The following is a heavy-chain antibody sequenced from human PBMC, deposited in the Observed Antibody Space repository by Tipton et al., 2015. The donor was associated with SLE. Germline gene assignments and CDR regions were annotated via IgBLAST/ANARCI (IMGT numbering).Heavy chain of an antibody. CDR2: IYTSGST. D-gene: IGHD7-27*01. CDR3: ARRRNWAAFDF. J-gene: IGHJ3*01. Sequence: TLSLTCVVNGESLSVYYWSWIRQPPEKGLEGIGRIYTSGSTNYNPSLKSRLTMSVDTSKNQFSLKLTSVTAADTAVYYCARRRNWAAFDFWGQGTMVTVSS. CDR1: GESLSVYY. V-gene: IGHV4-59*10.